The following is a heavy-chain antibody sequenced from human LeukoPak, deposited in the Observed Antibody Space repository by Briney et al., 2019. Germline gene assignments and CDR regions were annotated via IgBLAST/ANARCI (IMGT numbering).Heavy chain of an antibody. V-gene: IGHV4-39*02. CDR1: GGSIGSSGSY. CDR2: VYYSGST. D-gene: IGHD6-13*01. Sequence: TSETLSLTCTVSGGSIGSSGSYWGWIRQPPGKGLEWIGSVYYSGSTYYNPSLKSRLTISVDTSKNHFSLSLSSVTAADTAWYYCVGSSNWYVDDYWGQGTLVTVSS. J-gene: IGHJ4*02. CDR3: VGSSNWYVDDY.